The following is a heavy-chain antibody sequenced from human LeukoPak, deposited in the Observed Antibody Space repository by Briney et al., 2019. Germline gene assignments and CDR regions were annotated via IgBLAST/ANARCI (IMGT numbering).Heavy chain of an antibody. Sequence: SETLSLTCTVSGGSISSYYWSWIRQPPGKGLEWIGYIYYSGSTNYNPSLKSRVTISVDTSKNQFSLKLSSVTAADTAVYYCARATYYYDSSGYYSRGFLAFDSWGQGTMVTVSS. CDR2: IYYSGST. J-gene: IGHJ3*02. V-gene: IGHV4-59*01. CDR3: ARATYYYDSSGYYSRGFLAFDS. D-gene: IGHD3-22*01. CDR1: GGSISSYY.